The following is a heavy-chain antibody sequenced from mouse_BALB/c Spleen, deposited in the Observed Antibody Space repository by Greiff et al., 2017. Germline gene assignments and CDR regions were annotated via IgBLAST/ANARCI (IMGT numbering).Heavy chain of an antibody. CDR1: GFTFSSYG. V-gene: IGHV5-6-3*01. J-gene: IGHJ1*01. CDR2: INSNGGST. Sequence: EVKLVESGGGLVQPGGSLKLSCAASGFTFSSYGMSWVRQTPGKRLELVATINSNGGSTYYPDSVKGRCTISRDNAKNTLYLQMSSLKSEDTAMYYCASYYYGSSYEYFDVWGAGTTVTVAS. D-gene: IGHD1-1*01. CDR3: ASYYYGSSYEYFDV.